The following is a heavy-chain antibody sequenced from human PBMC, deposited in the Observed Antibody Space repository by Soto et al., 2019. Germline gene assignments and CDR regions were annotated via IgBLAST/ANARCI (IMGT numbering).Heavy chain of an antibody. CDR2: VRHDGSNI. V-gene: IGHV3-33*01. CDR3: VRGAVGYRHFYGFLDY. J-gene: IGHJ4*02. CDR1: GFTFSGYG. D-gene: IGHD3-10*01. Sequence: QVQLVESGGGVVQPGRSLRLSCAATGFTFSGYGMHWVRQAPGKGLEWVAVVRHDGSNIHYADFVKGRFTISRDNSKNTLDLEMNSLRAEDTAVYYCVRGAVGYRHFYGFLDYWGQGTLVTLSS.